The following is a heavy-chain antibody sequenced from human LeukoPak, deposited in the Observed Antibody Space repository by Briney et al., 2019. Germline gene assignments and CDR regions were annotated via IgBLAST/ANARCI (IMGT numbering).Heavy chain of an antibody. J-gene: IGHJ2*01. V-gene: IGHV3-23*03. CDR1: GXTFSSYA. CDR2: IYSGGST. Sequence: GGSLRLSCAASGXTFSSYAMSWVRQAPGKGLEWVAVIYSGGSTYYADSVKGGFTISRDNSKNTQYLPMNSLRAEDTAVYYCARDSLAYCGGDCHSERYFDLWGRGTLVTVSS. D-gene: IGHD2-21*02. CDR3: ARDSLAYCGGDCHSERYFDL.